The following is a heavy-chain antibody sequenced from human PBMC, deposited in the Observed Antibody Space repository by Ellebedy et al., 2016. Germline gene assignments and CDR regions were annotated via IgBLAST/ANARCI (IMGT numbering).Heavy chain of an antibody. CDR2: IVFSGTAT. J-gene: IGHJ4*02. V-gene: IGHV3-21*01. D-gene: IGHD3-3*01. CDR1: GFTFSTFF. Sequence: ESLKISXAASGFTFSTFFMSWVRQAPGKGLEWVATIVFSGTATYYSDSLKGRFIVSRDNAKNSLFLQMNSLRVEDTAVYYCARDGSEWSRDYWGQGTLVTVSS. CDR3: ARDGSEWSRDY.